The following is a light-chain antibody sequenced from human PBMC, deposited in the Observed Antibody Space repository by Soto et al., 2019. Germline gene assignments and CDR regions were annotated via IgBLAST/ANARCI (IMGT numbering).Light chain of an antibody. CDR3: CSHAGSHVI. CDR1: TRDVGTYKF. Sequence: QSVLTQPASVSGSPGQSITISCTGTTRDVGTYKFVSWYQQHPGIAPKLMIYEVSERPSGVSNRFSGSKSGNTASLTISGLQAEDEADYCCCSHAGSHVIFGGGTKLTVL. V-gene: IGLV2-23*02. CDR2: EVS. J-gene: IGLJ2*01.